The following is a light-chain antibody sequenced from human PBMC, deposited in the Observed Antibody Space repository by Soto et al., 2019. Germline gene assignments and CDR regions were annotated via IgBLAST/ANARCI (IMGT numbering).Light chain of an antibody. CDR3: QQYNKWPTWT. CDR2: GAS. Sequence: EIVMTQSPATLSVSPGERATLSCRASQTVSSNLAWNQQKPGQAPRLLIYGASTRATGIPARFSGSGSGTEFTLTISSLQSEDFAVYYCQQYNKWPTWTFGQGTKVEI. V-gene: IGKV3-15*01. J-gene: IGKJ1*01. CDR1: QTVSSN.